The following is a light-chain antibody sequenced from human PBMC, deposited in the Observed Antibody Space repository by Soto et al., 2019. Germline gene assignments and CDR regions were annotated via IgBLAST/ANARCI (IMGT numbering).Light chain of an antibody. Sequence: QSALTQPASVSGSPGQSITISCTGTSSDVGSYNLVSWYQQHPGKAPKLMIYEVSKRPSGGSNRFSGSKSGNTASLTISGLQAEYEADYYCCSSAGRSTYVFGTGTKLTVL. V-gene: IGLV2-23*02. CDR1: SSDVGSYNL. CDR3: CSSAGRSTYV. J-gene: IGLJ1*01. CDR2: EVS.